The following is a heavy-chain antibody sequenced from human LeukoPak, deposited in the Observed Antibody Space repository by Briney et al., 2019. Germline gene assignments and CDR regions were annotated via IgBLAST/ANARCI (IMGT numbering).Heavy chain of an antibody. CDR2: ISGSGGST. V-gene: IGHV3-23*01. D-gene: IGHD3-3*01. J-gene: IGHJ3*02. CDR3: AKDVYDFWSGYYGRDGYKTDAFDI. CDR1: KFTFSSYA. Sequence: GGSLRLPCAASKFTFSSYAMSWVRQAPGKGLEWVSAISGSGGSTYYADSVKGRFIISRDNSKNTLYLQMNSLRAEDTAVYYCAKDVYDFWSGYYGRDGYKTDAFDIWGQGTVVTVSS.